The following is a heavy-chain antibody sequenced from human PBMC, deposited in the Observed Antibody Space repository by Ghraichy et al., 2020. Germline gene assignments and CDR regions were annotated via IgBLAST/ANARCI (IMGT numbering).Heavy chain of an antibody. D-gene: IGHD3-10*01. CDR2: INHSGST. V-gene: IGHV4-34*01. J-gene: IGHJ4*02. CDR1: GGSFSGYY. CDR3: ARGGSLYYGSGSYYY. Sequence: SQTLSLTCAVYGGSFSGYYWSWIRQPPGKGLEWIGEINHSGSTNYNPSLKSRVTISVDTSKNQFSLKLSSVTAADTAVYYCARGGSLYYGSGSYYYWGQGTLVTVSS.